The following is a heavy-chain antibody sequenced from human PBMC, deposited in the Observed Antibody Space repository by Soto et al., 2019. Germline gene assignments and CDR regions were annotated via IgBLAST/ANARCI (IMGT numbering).Heavy chain of an antibody. CDR3: ARDRDYGLIYYFYYGMNI. CDR2: INPNSGDT. D-gene: IGHD4-17*01. V-gene: IGHV1-2*02. Sequence: ASVKVSCKASGYTFTGYYIQWVRQAPGQGLEWMGWINPNSGDTNYAQNFRGRVSMTRDTSINTAYMDLSRLTSDDSAVYYCARDRDYGLIYYFYYGMNIWGQGTTVTVYS. CDR1: GYTFTGYY. J-gene: IGHJ6*02.